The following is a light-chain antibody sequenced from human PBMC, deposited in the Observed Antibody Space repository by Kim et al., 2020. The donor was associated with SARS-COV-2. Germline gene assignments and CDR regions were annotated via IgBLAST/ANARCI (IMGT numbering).Light chain of an antibody. CDR2: DDN. CDR1: SDIWAGNY. Sequence: TISCTRSSDIWAGNYVHWYQQRPGTSPTPVIYDDNLRPSGVPDRFSGSNSSSSNSASLTISRLKTEDESDCYCQSYGSSESVVFGGGTKLTVL. CDR3: QSYGSSESVV. J-gene: IGLJ2*01. V-gene: IGLV6-57*01.